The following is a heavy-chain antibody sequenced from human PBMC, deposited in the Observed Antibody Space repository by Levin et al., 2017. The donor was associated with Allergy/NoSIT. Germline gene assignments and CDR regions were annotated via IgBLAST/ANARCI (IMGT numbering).Heavy chain of an antibody. V-gene: IGHV7-4-1*02. CDR2: INTNNGNP. CDR1: GYTFTSYA. J-gene: IGHJ6*02. Sequence: GESLKISCKASGYTFTSYAINWLRQAPGQGPEWMGWINTNNGNPRYAQGFTGRFVFSLDTSVSTANLQISSLKAEDTAVYYCASDITVRGANAMDVWGQGTTVTVSS. CDR3: ASDITVRGANAMDV. D-gene: IGHD6-19*01.